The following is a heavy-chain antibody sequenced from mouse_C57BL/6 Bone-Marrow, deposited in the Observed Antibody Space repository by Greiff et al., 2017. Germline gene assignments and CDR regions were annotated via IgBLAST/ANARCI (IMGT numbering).Heavy chain of an antibody. CDR3: ARSGLITSDY. Sequence: QVQLQQPGAELVKPGASVKLSCKASGYTFTSYWMHWVKQRPGRGLEWIGRIDPNSGGTKYNEKFKSKATLTVDKPSSTAYMQLSSLTSEDVAVYYCARSGLITSDYWGQGTTLTVSS. CDR1: GYTFTSYW. CDR2: IDPNSGGT. J-gene: IGHJ2*01. D-gene: IGHD1-1*01. V-gene: IGHV1-72*01.